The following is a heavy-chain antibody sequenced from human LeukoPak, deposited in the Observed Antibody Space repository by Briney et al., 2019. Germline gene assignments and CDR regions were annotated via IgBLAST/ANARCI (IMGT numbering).Heavy chain of an antibody. CDR2: IYYSGST. D-gene: IGHD5-18*01. CDR3: ARARGYSYGWGLYYYMDV. Sequence: SETLSLTCTVSGGSLSSHYWSWIRQPPGKGLEWIGYIYYSGSTNYNPSLKSRVTISVDTSKNQSSLKLSSVTAADTAVYYCARARGYSYGWGLYYYMDVWGKGTTVTVSS. J-gene: IGHJ6*03. CDR1: GGSLSSHY. V-gene: IGHV4-59*11.